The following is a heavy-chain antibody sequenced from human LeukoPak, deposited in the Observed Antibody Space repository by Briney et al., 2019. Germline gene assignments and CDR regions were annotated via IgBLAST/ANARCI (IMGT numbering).Heavy chain of an antibody. J-gene: IGHJ4*02. CDR3: AREIVAGTFDS. D-gene: IGHD6-19*01. CDR1: GFTLNDYY. CDR2: IGSSDNIK. Sequence: GGSLRLSCAASGFTLNDYYMSWIRQAPGKGLEWVSDIGSSDNIKSYADSLKGRFTISRDIATNSLFLQMNSLRAEDSAVYYCAREIVAGTFDSWGQGALVTVSS. V-gene: IGHV3-11*01.